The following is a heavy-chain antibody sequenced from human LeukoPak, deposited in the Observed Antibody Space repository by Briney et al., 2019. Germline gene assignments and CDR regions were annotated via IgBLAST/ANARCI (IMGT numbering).Heavy chain of an antibody. CDR1: GYTFIGYY. CDR3: ARSARHCNNGVCFTDYYIDL. J-gene: IGHJ6*03. CDR2: INPNSGGT. Sequence: ASVKVSCKTSGYTFIGYYMHWVRQAPGQGLEWMGWINPNSGGTNYAQKSQGRVTMTRDTSISTAYMDLSRLRSDDTAVYYCARSARHCNNGVCFTDYYIDLWGKGTTVIVSS. D-gene: IGHD2-8*01. V-gene: IGHV1-2*02.